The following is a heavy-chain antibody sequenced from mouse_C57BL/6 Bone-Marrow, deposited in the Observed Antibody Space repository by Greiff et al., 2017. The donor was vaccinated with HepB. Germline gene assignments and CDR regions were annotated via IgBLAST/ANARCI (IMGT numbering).Heavy chain of an antibody. CDR2: IFPGSGST. CDR1: GYTFTDYY. D-gene: IGHD2-5*01. Sequence: VQLQQSGPELVKPGASVKISCKASGYTFTDYYINWVKQRPGQGLEWIGWIFPGSGSTYYNEKFKGKATLTVDKSSSTAYMLLSSLTSEDSAVYFCARSPAYYSNYDYYAMDYWGQGTSVTVSS. V-gene: IGHV1-75*01. CDR3: ARSPAYYSNYDYYAMDY. J-gene: IGHJ4*01.